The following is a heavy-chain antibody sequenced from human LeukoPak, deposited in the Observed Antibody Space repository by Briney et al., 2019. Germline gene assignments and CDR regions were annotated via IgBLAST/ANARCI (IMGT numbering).Heavy chain of an antibody. V-gene: IGHV3-23*01. Sequence: PGGSLRLSCAASGYTFSSYAMSWVSQAPGKGLEWVSAISGSGGSTYYADSVKGRFTISRDTSKNTLYLQMNSLRAEDTAVYYCAKSPRGIAVAGTFGYWGQGTLVTVSS. J-gene: IGHJ4*02. D-gene: IGHD6-19*01. CDR2: ISGSGGST. CDR1: GYTFSSYA. CDR3: AKSPRGIAVAGTFGY.